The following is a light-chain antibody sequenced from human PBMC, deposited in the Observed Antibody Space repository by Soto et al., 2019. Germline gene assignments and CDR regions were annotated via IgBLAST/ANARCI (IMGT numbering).Light chain of an antibody. CDR2: DAS. V-gene: IGKV3-20*01. J-gene: IGKJ4*01. CDR1: QSVTSSY. Sequence: PGARATLSCRASQSVTSSYLAWYQQRPGQAPRLLIYDASSRATGIPARFSGSGSGTDFTLTISRLEPEDFAVYYCQQYGSSPRLTFGGGTKVEIK. CDR3: QQYGSSPRLT.